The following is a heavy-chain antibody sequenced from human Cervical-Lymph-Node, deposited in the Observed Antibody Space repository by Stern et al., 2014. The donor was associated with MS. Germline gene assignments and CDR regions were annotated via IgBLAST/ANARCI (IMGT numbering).Heavy chain of an antibody. D-gene: IGHD1-1*01. CDR2: ITTVGST. Sequence: EVQLVESGGGVIQPGGSLRLSCTASGFTVSRDYMTWVRQAPGKGLEWFSVITTVGSTFRPDSVKSGFAISRDESKNTVYLHMTSLRAEDTAMYYCARDTSSPERSDWWGQGTLVTVSS. V-gene: IGHV3-53*01. CDR1: GFTVSRDY. CDR3: ARDTSSPERSDW. J-gene: IGHJ4*02.